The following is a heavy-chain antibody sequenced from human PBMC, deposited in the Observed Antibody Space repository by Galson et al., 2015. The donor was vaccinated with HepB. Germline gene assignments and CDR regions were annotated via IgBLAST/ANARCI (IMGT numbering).Heavy chain of an antibody. CDR2: IYPGDSDT. Sequence: QSGAEVKKPGESLKISCKGSGYSFTSYWIGWVRQMPGKGLEWMGIIYPGDSDTRYSPSFQGQVTISADKSISTAYLQWSSLKASDTAMYYCARLPSGTTWFGEVGDYWGQGTLVTVSS. J-gene: IGHJ4*02. V-gene: IGHV5-51*01. D-gene: IGHD3-10*01. CDR3: ARLPSGTTWFGEVGDY. CDR1: GYSFTSYW.